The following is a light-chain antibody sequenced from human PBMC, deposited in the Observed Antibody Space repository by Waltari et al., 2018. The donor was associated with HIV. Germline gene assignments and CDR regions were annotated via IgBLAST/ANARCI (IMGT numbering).Light chain of an antibody. CDR1: SSAVGGYNY. V-gene: IGLV2-11*01. J-gene: IGLJ2*01. Sequence: QSALPQPRSVSGSPGQSVTVSCTGTSSAVGGYNYVSWYQQHPGKAPKLMIYDVNKRPSGVPDRFSGSKSGNTASLTISGLQAEDEADYYCCSYAGNYTLVFGGGTKLTVL. CDR3: CSYAGNYTLV. CDR2: DVN.